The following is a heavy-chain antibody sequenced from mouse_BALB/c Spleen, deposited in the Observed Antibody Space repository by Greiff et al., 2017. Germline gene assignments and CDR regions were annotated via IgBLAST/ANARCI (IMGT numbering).Heavy chain of an antibody. J-gene: IGHJ4*01. CDR1: GYTFTSYT. D-gene: IGHD2-3*01. V-gene: IGHV1-4*02. Sequence: QVQLQQSAAELARPGASVKMSCKASGYTFTSYTMHWVKQRPGQGLEWIGYINPSSGYTEYNQKFKDKTTLTADKSSSTAYMQLSSLTSEDSAVYYCARRWLLRGENYAMDYWGQGTSVTVSS. CDR2: INPSSGYT. CDR3: ARRWLLRGENYAMDY.